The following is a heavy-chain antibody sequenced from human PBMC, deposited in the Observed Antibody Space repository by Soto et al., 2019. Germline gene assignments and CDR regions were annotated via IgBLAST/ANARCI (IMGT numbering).Heavy chain of an antibody. CDR2: IYYSRST. J-gene: IGHJ4*02. Sequence: QVQLQASGPGLVKPSETLSLTCTVSGGSISSYYWSWIRQPPGKGLEWIGYIYYSRSTNYNPSLKSRVTISVDTSKNQFSLKLSSVTAADTALYYCARTYGRNFDYWGQGTLVTVSS. D-gene: IGHD3-10*01. V-gene: IGHV4-59*01. CDR1: GGSISSYY. CDR3: ARTYGRNFDY.